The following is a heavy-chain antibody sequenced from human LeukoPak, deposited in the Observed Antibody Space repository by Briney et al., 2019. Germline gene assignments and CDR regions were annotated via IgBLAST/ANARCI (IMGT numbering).Heavy chain of an antibody. CDR2: IRSKAYGGTT. Sequence: GGSLRLSCTASGFTFGDYAMSWFRQAPGKGLEWVGFIRSKAYGGTTEYAASVKGRFTISRDDSKSIAYLQMNSLKTEDTAVYYCTPTAYYSYGTDLDYWGQGTLVTVSS. J-gene: IGHJ4*02. V-gene: IGHV3-49*03. D-gene: IGHD5-18*01. CDR3: TPTAYYSYGTDLDY. CDR1: GFTFGDYA.